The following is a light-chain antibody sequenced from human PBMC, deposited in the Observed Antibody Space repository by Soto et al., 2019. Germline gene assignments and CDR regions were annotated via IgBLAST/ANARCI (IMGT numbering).Light chain of an antibody. J-gene: IGLJ1*01. CDR2: DNT. CDR1: GSNLGAGYD. CDR3: QSFDSGLSRYV. V-gene: IGLV1-40*01. Sequence: QSVLTQPPSVSGTPGQRVTISCAGSGSNLGAGYDVHWYQQFPGTAPKLLIYDNTYRPSGVPDRFSASKSGTSASLAITGLQAGDEADYYCQSFDSGLSRYVFGTGTQLTVL.